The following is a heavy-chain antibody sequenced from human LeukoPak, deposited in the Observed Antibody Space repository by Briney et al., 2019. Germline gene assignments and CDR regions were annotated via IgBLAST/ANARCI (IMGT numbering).Heavy chain of an antibody. D-gene: IGHD1-1*01. Sequence: ASVKVSCKASGYSFTGYYMHWVRQAPGQGLEWMGWINPNSGGTNYAQKFQGRVTMTRDTSISTAYMELSRLRSDDTAVYYCARIRRRYPYNWFDPWGQGTLVTVSS. J-gene: IGHJ5*02. CDR2: INPNSGGT. CDR3: ARIRRRYPYNWFDP. V-gene: IGHV1-2*02. CDR1: GYSFTGYY.